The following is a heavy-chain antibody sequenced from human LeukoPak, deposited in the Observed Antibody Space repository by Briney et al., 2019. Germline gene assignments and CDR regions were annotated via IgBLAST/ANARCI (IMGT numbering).Heavy chain of an antibody. J-gene: IGHJ4*02. CDR1: GYRFTDYY. CDR2: IRPNSGAT. D-gene: IGHD3-10*01. CDR3: ARDLVVGSAFGSGSYLSDY. V-gene: IGHV1-2*02. Sequence: GASVKVSCKASGYRFTDYYIHWVRQAPGRGLEWIGWIRPNSGATNYAQNFQGRVSMTRDTSISTAYMELSRLRSDDTAVYYCARDLVVGSAFGSGSYLSDYWGQGSLVTVSS.